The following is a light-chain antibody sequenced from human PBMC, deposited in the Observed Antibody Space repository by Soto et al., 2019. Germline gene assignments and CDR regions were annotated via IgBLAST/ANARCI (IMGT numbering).Light chain of an antibody. CDR1: GSDVIDYSY. J-gene: IGLJ2*01. CDR2: EVS. Sequence: QSALTQPASVSGSPGQSITISCTGTGSDVIDYSYVSWYQQHPGKAPKLMIFEVSNRPSGISNRVSGSKSGNTASLTISGLQAEDEADYYCSSYTSTSTLVFGGGTQLTVL. V-gene: IGLV2-14*01. CDR3: SSYTSTSTLV.